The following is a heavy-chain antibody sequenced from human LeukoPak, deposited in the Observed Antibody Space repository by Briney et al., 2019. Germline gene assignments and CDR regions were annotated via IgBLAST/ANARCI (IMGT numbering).Heavy chain of an antibody. CDR2: ISSSSTI. D-gene: IGHD6-13*01. Sequence: GGSLRLSCAASGFTFSSYSMNWVRQAPGKGLEWVSYISSSSTIYYADSVKGRFTISRDNAKNSLYLQMNSLRDEDTAVYYCARGGVAAAVNWFDPWGQGTLVTVSS. CDR3: ARGGVAAAVNWFDP. V-gene: IGHV3-48*02. CDR1: GFTFSSYS. J-gene: IGHJ5*02.